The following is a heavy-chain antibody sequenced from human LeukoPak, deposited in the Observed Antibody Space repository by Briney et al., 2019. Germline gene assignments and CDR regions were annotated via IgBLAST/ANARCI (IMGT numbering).Heavy chain of an antibody. J-gene: IGHJ4*02. CDR1: GYTFTSYY. CDR2: INPSGGST. D-gene: IGHD2-2*02. Sequence: ASVKVSCKASGYTFTSYYMHWVRQAPGQGLEWMGIINPSGGSTSYALKFQGRVTMTRDMSTSTVYMELSSLRSEDTAVYYCAMNRGYCSSTSCYIGSFDYWGQGTLVTVSS. V-gene: IGHV1-46*01. CDR3: AMNRGYCSSTSCYIGSFDY.